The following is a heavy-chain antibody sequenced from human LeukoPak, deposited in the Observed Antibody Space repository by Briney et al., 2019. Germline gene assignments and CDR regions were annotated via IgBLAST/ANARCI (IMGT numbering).Heavy chain of an antibody. CDR3: ARHAQAAALSWASTDWFDP. J-gene: IGHJ5*02. V-gene: IGHV4-34*01. CDR2: INHSGST. Sequence: SETLSLTCAVHGGSFSGYYWSWIRQPPGKGLEWIGEINHSGSTNYNPSLKSRVTISVDTSKNQFSLKLSSVTAADTAVYYCARHAQAAALSWASTDWFDPWGQGTLVTVSS. CDR1: GGSFSGYY. D-gene: IGHD6-13*01.